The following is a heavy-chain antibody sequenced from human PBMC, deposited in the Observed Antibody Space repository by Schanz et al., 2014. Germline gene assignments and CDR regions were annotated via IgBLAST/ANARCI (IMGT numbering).Heavy chain of an antibody. V-gene: IGHV3-66*01. CDR2: IYSGVST. CDR1: GFIVSSTY. Sequence: EVQLVESGGDLVQPGGSQRLSCAASGFIVSSTYMTWVRQAPGKGLEWVSIIYSGVSTYYADSVKGRFTISRDNSMNTVYLQMNSLRSDDAAVYYCAKDVRPVANTVHFYYMDVWGQGTTVTVSS. J-gene: IGHJ6*02. D-gene: IGHD6-19*01. CDR3: AKDVRPVANTVHFYYMDV.